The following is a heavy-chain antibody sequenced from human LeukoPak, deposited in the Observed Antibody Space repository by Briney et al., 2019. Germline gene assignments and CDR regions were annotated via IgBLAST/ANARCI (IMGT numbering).Heavy chain of an antibody. D-gene: IGHD2-15*01. Sequence: PSETLSLSCTVSGGSMYDYYWSWIRQPPVKGLEWIGHIHYNGRTNYNPSLESPATISIDMSKNQFSLNLSSVTAADTAAYYCARVRLSGVIDYWGQGTLVTVSS. J-gene: IGHJ4*02. CDR1: GGSMYDYY. CDR2: IHYNGRT. CDR3: ARVRLSGVIDY. V-gene: IGHV4-59*01.